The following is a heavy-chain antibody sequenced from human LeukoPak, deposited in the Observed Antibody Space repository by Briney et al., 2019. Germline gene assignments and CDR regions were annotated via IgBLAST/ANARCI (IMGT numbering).Heavy chain of an antibody. CDR1: GGTFSSYA. CDR2: IIPIFGTA. V-gene: IGHV1-69*13. CDR3: ARENLYCSSTSCYTYYFDY. Sequence: SVKVSCKGSGGTFSSYAISWVRQAPGQGLEWMGGIIPIFGTANYAQKFQGRVTITADESTSTAYMELSSLRSEDTAVYYCARENLYCSSTSCYTYYFDYWGQGTLVTVSS. J-gene: IGHJ4*02. D-gene: IGHD2-2*01.